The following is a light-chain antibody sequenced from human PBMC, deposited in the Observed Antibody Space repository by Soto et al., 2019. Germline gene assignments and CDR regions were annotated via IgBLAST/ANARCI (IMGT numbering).Light chain of an antibody. CDR3: CSYAGSGTFYV. Sequence: QSVLTQPASVSGSPGQSIAISCTGTSSDVGRNNHVSWYQQHPGKAPKLMIYEVTQRPSGVSDRFSGSKSGNTASLTISGLQAEDEADYYCCSYAGSGTFYVCGTGTKVTVL. V-gene: IGLV2-23*02. CDR2: EVT. CDR1: SSDVGRNNH. J-gene: IGLJ1*01.